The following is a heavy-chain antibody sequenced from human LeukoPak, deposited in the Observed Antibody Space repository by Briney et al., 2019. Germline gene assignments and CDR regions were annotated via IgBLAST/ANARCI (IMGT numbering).Heavy chain of an antibody. J-gene: IGHJ1*01. D-gene: IGHD2-2*01. Sequence: ASVKVSCKASGYTFTSYAMNWVRQAPGQRLEWMGWINGGNDNTKYSQKFQGRVTITRNTSISAAYMELSSLRSEDTAVYYCVRAIRYCSSTSCLYFQHWGQGTLVTVSS. CDR2: INGGNDNT. CDR1: GYTFTSYA. V-gene: IGHV1-3*01. CDR3: VRAIRYCSSTSCLYFQH.